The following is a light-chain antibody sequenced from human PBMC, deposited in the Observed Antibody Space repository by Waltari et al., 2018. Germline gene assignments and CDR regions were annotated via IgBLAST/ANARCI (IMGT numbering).Light chain of an antibody. CDR3: QQYDHLPIT. Sequence: DIQMTQSPSSLSASVGDRVSITCQASQDISNYLNWYQQKPGEAPKLLVYDVSYLETGVPSRCSGSGFGTDFTFTINSLQPEDIATYYCQQYDHLPITFGQGTRLEIK. V-gene: IGKV1-33*01. J-gene: IGKJ5*01. CDR2: DVS. CDR1: QDISNY.